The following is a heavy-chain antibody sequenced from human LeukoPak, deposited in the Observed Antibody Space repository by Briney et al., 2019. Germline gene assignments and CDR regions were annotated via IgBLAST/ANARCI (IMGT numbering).Heavy chain of an antibody. CDR3: AREDLYYYDSSGYYNPLL. D-gene: IGHD3-22*01. Sequence: GGSLRLSCAASGFTFSSYGMHWVRQAPGKGLEWVAFIRYDGSIKYYADSVKGRFTISRDNSKNTLYLQMNSLRAEDTAVYYCAREDLYYYDSSGYYNPLLWGQGTLVTVSS. CDR2: IRYDGSIK. J-gene: IGHJ4*02. V-gene: IGHV3-30*02. CDR1: GFTFSSYG.